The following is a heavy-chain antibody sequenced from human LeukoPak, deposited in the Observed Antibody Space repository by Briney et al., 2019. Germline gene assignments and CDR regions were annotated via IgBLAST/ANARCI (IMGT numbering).Heavy chain of an antibody. CDR2: IRYDGSNK. J-gene: IGHJ4*02. D-gene: IGHD1-26*01. Sequence: GGSLRLSCAASGCTFSTYGMHWARQAPRKGLEWVAFIRYDGSNKYYADSVKGRLTISRDNSKNTLYLQMNSLRAEDTAVYYCATDIIVGATKGTDYWGQGTLVTVSS. CDR3: ATDIIVGATKGTDY. V-gene: IGHV3-30*02. CDR1: GCTFSTYG.